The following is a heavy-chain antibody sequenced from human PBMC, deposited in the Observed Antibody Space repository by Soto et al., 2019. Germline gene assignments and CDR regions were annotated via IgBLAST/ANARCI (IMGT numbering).Heavy chain of an antibody. CDR3: ARDWEFGY. J-gene: IGHJ4*02. CDR1: GYSFSSYY. CDR2: INPSGDSI. V-gene: IGHV1-46*01. Sequence: ASVKVSCKASGYSFSSYYMHWVRQAPGQGLEWMGVINPSGDSISYAQKFQGRVTMTKDTSTSTLFMEVSSLRSEDTAVYFCARDWEFGYWGQGTLVTVSS. D-gene: IGHD1-26*01.